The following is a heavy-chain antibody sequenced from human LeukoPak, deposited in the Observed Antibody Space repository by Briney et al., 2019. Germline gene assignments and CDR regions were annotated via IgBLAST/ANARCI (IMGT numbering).Heavy chain of an antibody. J-gene: IGHJ6*02. CDR1: GYTFTSYG. V-gene: IGHV1-18*01. CDR2: ISAYNGNT. D-gene: IGHD6-13*01. CDR3: ARGGRQQLVREVYYYYYGMDV. Sequence: GASVKVSCKASGYTFTSYGISWVRQAPGQGLECMGWISAYNGNTNYAQKLQGRVTMTTDTSTSTAYMELRSLRSDDTAVYYCARGGRQQLVREVYYYYYGMDVWGQGTTVTVSS.